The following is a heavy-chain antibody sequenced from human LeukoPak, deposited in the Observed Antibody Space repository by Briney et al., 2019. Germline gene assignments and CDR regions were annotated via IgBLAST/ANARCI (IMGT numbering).Heavy chain of an antibody. Sequence: GGSLRLSCAASGFTFSSYAMSWVRQAPEKGLEWVSTISGSGGGTYYADSVKGRFTISRDDSKSTLYLQMNSLRAEDTAVYYCAKDLGRYRNNYFDYWGQGTLVTVSS. CDR3: AKDLGRYRNNYFDY. D-gene: IGHD1-26*01. CDR2: ISGSGGGT. V-gene: IGHV3-23*01. J-gene: IGHJ4*02. CDR1: GFTFSSYA.